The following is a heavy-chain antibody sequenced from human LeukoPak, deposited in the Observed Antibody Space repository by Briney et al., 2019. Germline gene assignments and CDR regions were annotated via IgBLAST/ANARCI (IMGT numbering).Heavy chain of an antibody. V-gene: IGHV3-64D*06. CDR2: ISSNGGST. D-gene: IGHD2-2*01. CDR3: VKSTSAAIGVRYYYGMDV. CDR1: GFTFSSYA. J-gene: IGHJ6*04. Sequence: EGSLRLSCSASGFTFSSYAMHWVRQAPGKGLEYVSAISSNGGSTYYADSVKGRFTISRDNSKNTLYLQMSSLRAEDTAVYYCVKSTSAAIGVRYYYGMDVWGKGTTVTVSS.